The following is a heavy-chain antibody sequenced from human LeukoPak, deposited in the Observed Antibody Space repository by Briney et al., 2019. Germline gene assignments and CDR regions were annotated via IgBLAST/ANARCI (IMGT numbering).Heavy chain of an antibody. CDR3: AKDHANTPVVTN. CDR1: GFTFSSYG. Sequence: PGGTLRLSCAASGFTFSSYGMSWVRQAPEKGLEWVSVISGGSSGSTYYADSVTGRFTVSRDNSKNTVDLQMNNLRVDDTAIYYCAKDHANTPVVTNWGQGILVSVSS. CDR2: ISGGSSGST. D-gene: IGHD2-21*02. J-gene: IGHJ4*02. V-gene: IGHV3-23*01.